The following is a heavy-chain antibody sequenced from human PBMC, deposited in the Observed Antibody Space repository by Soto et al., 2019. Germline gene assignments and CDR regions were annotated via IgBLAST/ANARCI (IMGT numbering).Heavy chain of an antibody. CDR1: GFTFSSYW. V-gene: IGHV3-7*01. CDR2: IKQDGSEK. Sequence: GGSLRISCAASGFTFSSYWMSWVRQAPGKGLEWVANIKQDGSEKYYVDSVKGRFTISRDNAKNSLYLQMNSLRAEDTAVYYCARVFSDYIWGSKWTDYWGQGTLVTVSS. D-gene: IGHD3-16*01. J-gene: IGHJ4*02. CDR3: ARVFSDYIWGSKWTDY.